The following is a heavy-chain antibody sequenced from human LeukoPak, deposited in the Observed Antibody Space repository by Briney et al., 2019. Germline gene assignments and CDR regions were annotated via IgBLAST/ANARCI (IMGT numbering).Heavy chain of an antibody. D-gene: IGHD3-3*01. CDR1: GGSISSNNW. Sequence: SETLSLTCAVSGGSISSNNWWSWVRQPPGKGLEWIGEIYHSGSTNYNPSLKSRVTISVDKSKNQFSLKLSSVTAADTAVYYCARVDHYDFWVFPWGQGTLVTVSS. CDR3: ARVDHYDFWVFP. CDR2: IYHSGST. J-gene: IGHJ5*02. V-gene: IGHV4-4*02.